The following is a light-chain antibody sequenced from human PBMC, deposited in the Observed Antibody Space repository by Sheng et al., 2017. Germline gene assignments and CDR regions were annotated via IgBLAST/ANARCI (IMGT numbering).Light chain of an antibody. CDR2: GAS. CDR1: QSIANN. V-gene: IGKV3-15*01. CDR3: QHYNTWPYT. J-gene: IGKJ2*01. Sequence: DIVMTQSPATLSVSPGERATLSCRASQSIANNLAWYQQKPGQAPRLLIYGASTRATGIPDTFSGSGSGTEFTLTIRSLQSEDFAVYYCQHYNTWPYTFGQGTKLEIK.